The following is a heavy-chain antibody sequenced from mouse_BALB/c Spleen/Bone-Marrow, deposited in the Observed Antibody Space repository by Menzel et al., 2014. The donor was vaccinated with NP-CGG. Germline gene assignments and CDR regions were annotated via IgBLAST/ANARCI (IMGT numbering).Heavy chain of an antibody. Sequence: QLQLKQSGPEPQKPGASEIISSKSSGYIFTDYYINWVKQKPGQELESIGWIYLGIGHTKYNEKFKGKAALTVHPSSSTAYMQLSSLTSEETAVYFCARILYWCFDVWGAGTPGPGSS. CDR2: IYLGIGHT. CDR1: GYIFTDYY. V-gene: IGHV1-84*02. CDR3: ARILYWCFDV. J-gene: IGHJ1*01.